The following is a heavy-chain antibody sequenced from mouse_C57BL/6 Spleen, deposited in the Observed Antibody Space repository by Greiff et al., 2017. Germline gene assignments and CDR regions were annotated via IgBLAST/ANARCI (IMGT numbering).Heavy chain of an antibody. CDR1: GYAFSSYW. J-gene: IGHJ4*01. CDR3: ARGTTVVATRAMDY. Sequence: VHLVESGAELVKPGASVKISCKASGYAFSSYWMNWVKQRPGKGLEWIGQFYPGDGDTNYNGKFKGKATLAADKSSSTAYMQLSSLTSEDSAVYFCARGTTVVATRAMDYWGQGTSVTVSS. CDR2: FYPGDGDT. D-gene: IGHD1-1*01. V-gene: IGHV1-80*01.